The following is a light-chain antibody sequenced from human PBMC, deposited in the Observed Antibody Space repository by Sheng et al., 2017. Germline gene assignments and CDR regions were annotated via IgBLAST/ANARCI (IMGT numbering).Light chain of an antibody. CDR3: QQYDRTSWT. V-gene: IGKV3-20*01. CDR1: QSVSSY. Sequence: EIVLTQSPVTLSLSPGERAALSCRASQSVSSYLAWYQQKPGQAPRLLIYGASSRATGIPDRFSGSGSGTDFTLTISRLEPEDFAVYYCQQYDRTSWTFGQGTKVEIK. J-gene: IGKJ1*01. CDR2: GAS.